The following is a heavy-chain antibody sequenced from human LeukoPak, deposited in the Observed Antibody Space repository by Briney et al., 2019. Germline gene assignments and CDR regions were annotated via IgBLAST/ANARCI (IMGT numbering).Heavy chain of an antibody. D-gene: IGHD2-21*02. CDR1: GYTFTGYY. CDR3: AGGARNRYCGGDCYSFDY. Sequence: ASVKVSCKASGYTFTGYYMHWVRQAPGQGLEWMGWINPNSGGTNYAQKFQGRVTMTRDTSISTAYMELSRLRSDDTAVYYCAGGARNRYCGGDCYSFDYWGQGTLVTVSS. V-gene: IGHV1-2*02. CDR2: INPNSGGT. J-gene: IGHJ4*02.